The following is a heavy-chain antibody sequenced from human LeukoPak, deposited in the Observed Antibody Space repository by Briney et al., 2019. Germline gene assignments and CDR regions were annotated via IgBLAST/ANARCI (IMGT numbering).Heavy chain of an antibody. CDR2: IYTSGST. V-gene: IGHV4-39*07. CDR1: GGSISSSSYY. CDR3: AREYSSSSGLYYYYMDV. D-gene: IGHD6-6*01. Sequence: PSETLSLTCTVSGGSISSSSYYWGWIRQPPGKGLEWIGSIYTSGSTNYNPSLKSRVTISVDTSKNQFSLKLSSVTAADTAVYYCAREYSSSSGLYYYYMDVWGKGTTVTVSS. J-gene: IGHJ6*03.